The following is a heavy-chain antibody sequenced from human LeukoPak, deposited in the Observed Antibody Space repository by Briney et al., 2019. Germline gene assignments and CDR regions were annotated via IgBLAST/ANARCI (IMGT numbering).Heavy chain of an antibody. D-gene: IGHD6-13*01. J-gene: IGHJ4*02. CDR2: ISTSSSYI. CDR1: GFTFSSYS. Sequence: GGSLRLSCVASGFTFSSYSMNWVRQAPGKGLEWVSFISTSSSYIHYADSVKGRFTISRDNAKNSLYLQMNSLRAEDTAVYYCARLAAAGTINYWGQGTLVTVSS. V-gene: IGHV3-21*01. CDR3: ARLAAAGTINY.